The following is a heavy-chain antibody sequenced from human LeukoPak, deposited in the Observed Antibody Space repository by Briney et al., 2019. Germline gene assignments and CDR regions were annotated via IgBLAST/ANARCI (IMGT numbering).Heavy chain of an antibody. Sequence: SETLSLTCTVSGGSIRSYYWSWIRQPPGKGLEWIAYISNTGSTNYNPSLKSRVTISEDTSQNQFSLKLTSVTAADTAVYYCARLAPAFTGYANWLDPWSQGTLVTVS. D-gene: IGHD3-9*01. CDR1: GGSIRSYY. V-gene: IGHV4-59*08. CDR3: ARLAPAFTGYANWLDP. CDR2: ISNTGST. J-gene: IGHJ5*02.